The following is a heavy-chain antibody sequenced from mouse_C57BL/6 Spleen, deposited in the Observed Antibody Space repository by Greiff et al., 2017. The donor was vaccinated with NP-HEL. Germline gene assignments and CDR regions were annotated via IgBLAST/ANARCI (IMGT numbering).Heavy chain of an antibody. CDR2: IDPSDSYT. CDR1: GYTFTSYW. CDR3: ARDEVHSLAY. J-gene: IGHJ3*01. V-gene: IGHV1-59*01. Sequence: VQLQQSGAELVRPGTSVKLSCKASGYTFTSYWMHWVKQRPGQGLEWIGVIDPSDSYTNYNQKFKGKATLTVDTSSSTAYMQLSSLTSEDSAVYYCARDEVHSLAYWGQGTLVTVSA.